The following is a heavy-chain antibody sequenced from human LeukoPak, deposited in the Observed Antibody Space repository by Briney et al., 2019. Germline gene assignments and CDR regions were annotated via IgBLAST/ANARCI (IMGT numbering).Heavy chain of an antibody. V-gene: IGHV4-4*02. D-gene: IGHD6-13*01. Sequence: SGTLSLTCAVSGGSISSSNWWSWVRQPPGKGLGWIGEIYHSGSTNYNPSLKSRVTISVDKSKNQFSLKLSSVTAADTAVYYCAKAAAGSQHSYYYYYHLDVWGTGTTVTISS. CDR3: AKAAAGSQHSYYYYYHLDV. CDR1: GGSISSSNW. CDR2: IYHSGST. J-gene: IGHJ6*03.